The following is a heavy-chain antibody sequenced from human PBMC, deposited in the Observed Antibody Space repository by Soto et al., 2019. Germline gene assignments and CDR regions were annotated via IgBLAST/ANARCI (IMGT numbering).Heavy chain of an antibody. J-gene: IGHJ3*02. D-gene: IGHD3-22*01. V-gene: IGHV4-39*01. CDR2: IYYSGST. Sequence: SETLSLTCTVSGGSISSSSYYWGWIRHPPGKGLEWIGSIYYSGSTYYNPSLKSRVTISVDTSKNQFSLKLSSVTAADTAVYYCARRGRGSITMIVVVSAFDIWGQGTMVTVSS. CDR1: GGSISSSSYY. CDR3: ARRGRGSITMIVVVSAFDI.